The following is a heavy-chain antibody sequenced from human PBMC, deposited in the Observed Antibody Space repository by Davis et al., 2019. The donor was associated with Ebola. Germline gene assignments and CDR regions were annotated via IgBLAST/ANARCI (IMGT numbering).Heavy chain of an antibody. CDR1: GGTFSSYA. Sequence: SVKVSCKASGGTFSSYAISWVRQAPGQGLEWMGGIIPIFGTANYAQKFQGRVTITADESTSTAYMELSSLRSEDTAVYYCARDSEVAGLWFGELFDYWGQGTLVTVSS. V-gene: IGHV1-69*13. J-gene: IGHJ4*02. CDR2: IIPIFGTA. D-gene: IGHD3-10*01. CDR3: ARDSEVAGLWFGELFDY.